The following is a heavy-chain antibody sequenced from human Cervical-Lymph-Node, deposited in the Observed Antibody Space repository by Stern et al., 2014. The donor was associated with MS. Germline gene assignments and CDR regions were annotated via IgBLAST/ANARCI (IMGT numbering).Heavy chain of an antibody. Sequence: QVQLVESGSEVKKPGSSVRVSCKASGGTFISSGISWARQAPGQGLEWMGRLIPILCITNYAQNFQGRVTITADKSTSTAYMELSSLRSEDTAVYYCATLGVTTGDFDPWGQGTLVTVSS. V-gene: IGHV1-69*04. CDR3: ATLGVTTGDFDP. J-gene: IGHJ5*02. D-gene: IGHD4-17*01. CDR2: LIPILCIT. CDR1: GGTFISSG.